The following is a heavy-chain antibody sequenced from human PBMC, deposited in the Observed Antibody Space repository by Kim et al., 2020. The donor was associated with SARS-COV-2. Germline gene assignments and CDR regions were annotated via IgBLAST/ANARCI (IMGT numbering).Heavy chain of an antibody. J-gene: IGHJ3*02. CDR2: VFHSGTT. Sequence: SETLSLTCTVSGVPITNSSYFWGWIRQPPGKGLEWIGTVFHSGTTYYNPSLKSRVTLSVDTSSNQFSLMVPSVTAADTAVYYCARLTHTMFFFDCFFFDIWGQGTMVTVSS. CDR1: GVPITNSSYF. D-gene: IGHD3-9*01. CDR3: ARLTHTMFFFDCFFFDI. V-gene: IGHV4-39*01.